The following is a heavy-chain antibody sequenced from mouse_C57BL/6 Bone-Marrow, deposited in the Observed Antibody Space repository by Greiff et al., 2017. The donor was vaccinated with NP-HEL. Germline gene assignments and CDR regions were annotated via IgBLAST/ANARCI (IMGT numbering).Heavy chain of an antibody. CDR2: IHPSDSDT. J-gene: IGHJ3*01. CDR3: ASAGGDGYYRSWFAY. CDR1: GYTFTSYW. Sequence: VQLQQPGAELVKPGASVKVSCKASGYTFTSYWMHWVKQRPGQGLEWIGRIHPSDSDTNYNQKFKGKATLTVDKSSSTAYMQLSSLTSEDSAVYDCASAGGDGYYRSWFAYWGQGTLVTVSA. D-gene: IGHD2-3*01. V-gene: IGHV1-74*01.